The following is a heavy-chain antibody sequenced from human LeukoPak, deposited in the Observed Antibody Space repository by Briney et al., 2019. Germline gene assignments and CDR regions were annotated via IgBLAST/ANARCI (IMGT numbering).Heavy chain of an antibody. V-gene: IGHV3-21*01. Sequence: GGSLRLSCAASGFTFSSYSMNWVRQAPGKGLEWAPSISSSSSYIYYADSVKGRFTISRDNAKNSLYLQMNSLRAEDTAVYYCAREDDDYYGSGSYPDYWGQGTLVTVSS. CDR3: AREDDDYYGSGSYPDY. D-gene: IGHD3-10*01. CDR2: ISSSSSYI. CDR1: GFTFSSYS. J-gene: IGHJ4*02.